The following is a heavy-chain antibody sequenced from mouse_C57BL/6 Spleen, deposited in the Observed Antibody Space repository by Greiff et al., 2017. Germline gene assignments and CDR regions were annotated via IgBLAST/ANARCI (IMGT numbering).Heavy chain of an antibody. D-gene: IGHD2-12*01. CDR3: ARYETKHAMDY. CDR2: IYPSDSET. V-gene: IGHV1-61*01. CDR1: GYTFTSYW. J-gene: IGHJ4*01. Sequence: QVQLQQPGAELVRPGSSVKLSCKASGYTFTSYWMDWVKQRPGQGLEWIGNIYPSDSETHYNQKFKDKATLTGDKSSSTAYMQLSSLTSEDSAVYYCARYETKHAMDYWGQGTTVTVSS.